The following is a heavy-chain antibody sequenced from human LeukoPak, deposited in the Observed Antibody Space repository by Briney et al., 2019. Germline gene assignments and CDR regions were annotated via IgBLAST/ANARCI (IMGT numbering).Heavy chain of an antibody. V-gene: IGHV3-23*01. CDR3: ARDRPYFDY. J-gene: IGHJ4*02. CDR2: ISAIDGST. Sequence: GGSLRLSCAASGFTFSNSAMSWVRQAPGKGLEWVSAISAIDGSTQYADSVRGRFTISRDNSKSTLYLQMNSLRAEDTALYYCARDRPYFDYWGQGTLLTVSS. CDR1: GFTFSNSA.